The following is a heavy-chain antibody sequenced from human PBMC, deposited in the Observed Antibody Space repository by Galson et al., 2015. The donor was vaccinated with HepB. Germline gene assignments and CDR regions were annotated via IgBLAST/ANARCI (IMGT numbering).Heavy chain of an antibody. Sequence: SLRLSCAASGFTFSSYAMSWVRQAPGKGLEWVSAISGSGGSTYYADSVKGRFIISRDNSENTLYLQMNSLRAEDTAVYYCSPYSSGWYRYFQHWGQGTLVTLSS. J-gene: IGHJ1*01. V-gene: IGHV3-23*01. D-gene: IGHD6-19*01. CDR1: GFTFSSYA. CDR3: SPYSSGWYRYFQH. CDR2: ISGSGGST.